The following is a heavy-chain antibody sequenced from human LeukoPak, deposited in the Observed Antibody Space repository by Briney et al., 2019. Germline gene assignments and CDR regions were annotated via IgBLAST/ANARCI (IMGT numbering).Heavy chain of an antibody. CDR2: IYTSGST. D-gene: IGHD3-22*01. CDR3: AREGAYYYDSSGYYYRNPNPPDAFGI. V-gene: IGHV4-4*07. Sequence: PSETLSLTCTVSGGSISSYYWSWIRQPAGKGLEWIGRIYTSGSTNYSPSLKSRVTMSVDTSKNQFSLKLSSVTAADTAVYYCAREGAYYYDSSGYYYRNPNPPDAFGIWGQGTMVTVSS. J-gene: IGHJ3*02. CDR1: GGSISSYY.